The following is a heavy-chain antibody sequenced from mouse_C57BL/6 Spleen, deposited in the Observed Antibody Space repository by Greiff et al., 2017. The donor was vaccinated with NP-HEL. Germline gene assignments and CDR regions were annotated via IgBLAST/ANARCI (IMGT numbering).Heavy chain of an antibody. CDR1: GFTFSDYG. CDR3: ARAPYYYGSSLYAMDY. CDR2: ISSGSSTI. D-gene: IGHD1-1*01. Sequence: EVKLVESGGGLVKPGGSLKLSCAASGFTFSDYGMHWVRQAPEKGLEWVAYISSGSSTIYYADTVKGRFTISRDNAKNTLFLQMTSLRSEDTAMYYCARAPYYYGSSLYAMDYWGQGTSVTVSS. V-gene: IGHV5-17*01. J-gene: IGHJ4*01.